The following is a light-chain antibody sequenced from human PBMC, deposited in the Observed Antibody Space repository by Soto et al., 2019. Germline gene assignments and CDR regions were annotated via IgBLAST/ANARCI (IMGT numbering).Light chain of an antibody. CDR3: QHRSYLPRT. J-gene: IGKJ1*01. Sequence: SAGTLSLTQGERATLSCRASQSISSSYLAWYQQKPGQAPRLLIYGASRRATGIPDRFSGRGSGTDFTLTISILEPEDVAVYCCQHRSYLPRTFGQGTKLDI. V-gene: IGKV3D-20*02. CDR1: QSISSSY. CDR2: GAS.